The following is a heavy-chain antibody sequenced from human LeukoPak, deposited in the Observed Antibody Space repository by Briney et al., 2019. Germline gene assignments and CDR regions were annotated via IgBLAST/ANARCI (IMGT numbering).Heavy chain of an antibody. CDR2: IYYSGST. D-gene: IGHD4-17*01. CDR3: ARDQVLDGDYGLFDY. V-gene: IGHV4-39*07. J-gene: IGHJ4*02. CDR1: GGSISSSSYY. Sequence: PSETLSLTCTVSGGSISSSSYYWGWIRQPPGKGLEWIGSIYYSGSTYYNPSLKSRVTKSVDTSKNQFSLKLSSVTAADTAVYYCARDQVLDGDYGLFDYWGQGTLVTVSS.